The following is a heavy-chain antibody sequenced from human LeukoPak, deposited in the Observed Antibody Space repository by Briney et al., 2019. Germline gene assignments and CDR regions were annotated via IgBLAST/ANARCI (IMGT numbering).Heavy chain of an antibody. CDR1: GYSFTSYG. D-gene: IGHD4-17*01. CDR3: VRPTVTTYADYFDY. V-gene: IGHV1-18*01. J-gene: IGHJ4*02. Sequence: GASVKVSCKASGYSFTSYGISWVRQAPGQGLEWMGWISAYNGNTNYAQKLQGRVTMTTDTSTSTVYMELRSLRSDDTAVYYCVRPTVTTYADYFDYWGQGTLVTVSS. CDR2: ISAYNGNT.